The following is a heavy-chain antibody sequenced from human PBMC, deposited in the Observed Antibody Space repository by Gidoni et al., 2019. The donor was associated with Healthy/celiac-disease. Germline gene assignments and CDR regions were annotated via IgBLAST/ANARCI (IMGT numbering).Heavy chain of an antibody. V-gene: IGHV3-30*18. CDR1: GFTFSSYG. CDR2: ISYDGSNK. CDR3: AKPRGYQLLTGYYFDS. D-gene: IGHD2-2*01. Sequence: QVQLAESGGGVVQPGRSLRLSCAASGFTFSSYGMHWVRQAPGKGLEWVAVISYDGSNKYYADSVKGRFTISRDHSKNTLYLQMNSLRAEDTAVYYCAKPRGYQLLTGYYFDSWGQGTLVTVSS. J-gene: IGHJ4*02.